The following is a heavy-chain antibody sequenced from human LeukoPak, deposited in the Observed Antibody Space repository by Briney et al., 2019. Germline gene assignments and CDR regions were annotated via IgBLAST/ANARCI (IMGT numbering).Heavy chain of an antibody. CDR1: GYSISSGYY. CDR3: ARDKSGWS. Sequence: SETLSLTCAVSGYSISSGYYWGWIRQPPGKGLEWIGSIYHSGSTYYNPSLKSRVTISVDTSKNQFSLKLSSVTAADTAVYYCARDKSGWSWGQGTLVTVSS. V-gene: IGHV4-38-2*02. CDR2: IYHSGST. D-gene: IGHD6-19*01. J-gene: IGHJ4*02.